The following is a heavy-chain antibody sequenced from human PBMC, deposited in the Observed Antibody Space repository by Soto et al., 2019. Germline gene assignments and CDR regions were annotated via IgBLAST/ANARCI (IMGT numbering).Heavy chain of an antibody. V-gene: IGHV3-11*03. J-gene: IGHJ3*01. CDR1: GFNFSDHY. CDR3: ARPPHVFELFDV. CDR2: ISVSGDYR. D-gene: IGHD3-16*01. Sequence: GGSLRLSCVGSGFNFSDHYMNWVRQAPGKGLEWLSYISVSGDYRNYAGSVQGRFSVSRDNARNSLYLEMSGLRVEDTAVYYCARPPHVFELFDVWGQGTMVTVSS.